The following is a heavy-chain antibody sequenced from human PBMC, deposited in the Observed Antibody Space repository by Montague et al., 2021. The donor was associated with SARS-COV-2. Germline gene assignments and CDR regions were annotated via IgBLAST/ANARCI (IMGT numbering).Heavy chain of an antibody. J-gene: IGHJ4*02. CDR3: AVQPRDSSAWHPFDH. Sequence: SLRLSCAVSGFTFSTYAIHWVRQAPGKGLEWVAIMSHDGNYEHYADSVKGRFTVSRDSSKNTLHLQMNSLTAEDTAVYYCAVQPRDSSAWHPFDHWGQGTLVTVSS. CDR2: MSHDGNYE. D-gene: IGHD6-19*01. CDR1: GFTFSTYA. V-gene: IGHV3-33*01.